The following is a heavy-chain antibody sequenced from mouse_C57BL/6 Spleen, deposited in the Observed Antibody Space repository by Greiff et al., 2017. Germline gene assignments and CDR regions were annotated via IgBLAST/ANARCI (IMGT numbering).Heavy chain of an antibody. D-gene: IGHD1-3*01. J-gene: IGHJ4*01. CDR3: ARGLKGDYAMDY. V-gene: IGHV1-22*01. CDR2: INPNNGGT. CDR1: GYTFTDYN. Sequence: EVQLQESGPELVKPGASVKMSCKASGYTFTDYNMHWVKQSHGKSLEWIGYINPNNGGTSYNQKFKGKATLTVNKSSSTAYMELRSLTSEDSAVYYCARGLKGDYAMDYWGQGTSVTVSS.